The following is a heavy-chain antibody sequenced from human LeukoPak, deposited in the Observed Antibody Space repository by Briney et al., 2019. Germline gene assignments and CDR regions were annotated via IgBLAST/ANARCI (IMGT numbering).Heavy chain of an antibody. Sequence: GRSLRLSYAASGFTFSSYSMNSARHDPGSGLESVSFISSISSYIYYADSVKGRFTISRDNAKDSLFLQMNSLRAEDTAVYYCARDPRIYCTNGICRDDYFDNWGQGTLVTVSS. CDR2: ISSISSYI. CDR1: GFTFSSYS. CDR3: ARDPRIYCTNGICRDDYFDN. D-gene: IGHD2-8*01. V-gene: IGHV3-21*01. J-gene: IGHJ4*02.